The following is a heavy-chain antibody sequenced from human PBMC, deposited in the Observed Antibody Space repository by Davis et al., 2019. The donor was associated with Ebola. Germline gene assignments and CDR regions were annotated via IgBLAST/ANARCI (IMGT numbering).Heavy chain of an antibody. CDR3: ARDYYDSSGYWGGDH. V-gene: IGHV3-20*04. CDR2: INWNGGST. J-gene: IGHJ4*02. Sequence: GESLKISCAASGFTFDDYGMSWVRQAPGKGLEWVSGINWNGGSTGYADSVKGRFTISRDNAKNSLYLQMNSLRDEDTAVYYCARDYYDSSGYWGGDHWGQGTLVTVSS. CDR1: GFTFDDYG. D-gene: IGHD3-22*01.